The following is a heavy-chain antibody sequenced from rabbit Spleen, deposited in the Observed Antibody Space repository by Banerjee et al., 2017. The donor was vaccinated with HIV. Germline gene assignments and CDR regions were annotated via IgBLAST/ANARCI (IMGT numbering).Heavy chain of an antibody. CDR2: INASTGKP. J-gene: IGHJ6*01. V-gene: IGHV1S45*01. D-gene: IGHD1-1*01. CDR3: ARDTSTSFSTYGMDL. Sequence: QQQLEESGGGLVKPGGTLTLTCKASGIDFSSYYYMCWVRQAPGKGLEWIACINASTGKPVYATWARGRFTISKTSSTAVTLQMTSLTAAEAAAYFCARDTSTSFSTYGMDLWGPGTLVTVS. CDR1: GIDFSSYYY.